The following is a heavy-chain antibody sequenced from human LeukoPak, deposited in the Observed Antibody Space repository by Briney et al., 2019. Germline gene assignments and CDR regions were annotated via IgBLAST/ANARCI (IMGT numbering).Heavy chain of an antibody. CDR2: INPNSGGT. CDR1: GYTFTGYY. D-gene: IGHD3-10*01. V-gene: IGHV1-2*02. Sequence: ASVKVSCKASGYTFTGYYMHWVRQAPGQGLEWMGWINPNSGGTNYAQKFQGRVTMTRDTSISTAYMELSRLRSDDTAVYYCARLDYGSGSYSGYYYGMDVWGQGTTVTVSS. CDR3: ARLDYGSGSYSGYYYGMDV. J-gene: IGHJ6*02.